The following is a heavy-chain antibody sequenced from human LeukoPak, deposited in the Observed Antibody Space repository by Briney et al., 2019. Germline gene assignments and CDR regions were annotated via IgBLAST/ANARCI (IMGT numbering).Heavy chain of an antibody. CDR2: ISSSSITI. J-gene: IGHJ4*02. Sequence: GGSLRLSCAASGFTFSSYSLNWVRQAPGKRLEWVSFISSSSITIYYADSVKGRFTISRDNAEKSLYLQMNSLRAEDTAVYYCARDRGGSYSAIDYWGQGTLVTVYS. V-gene: IGHV3-48*04. D-gene: IGHD2-15*01. CDR3: ARDRGGSYSAIDY. CDR1: GFTFSSYS.